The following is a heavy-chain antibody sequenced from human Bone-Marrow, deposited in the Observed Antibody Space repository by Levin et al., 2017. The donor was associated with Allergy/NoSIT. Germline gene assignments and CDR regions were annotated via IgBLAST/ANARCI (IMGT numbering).Heavy chain of an antibody. J-gene: IGHJ5*01. CDR2: IYWDGDR. V-gene: IGHV2-5*02. CDR1: GFSLSDSRVG. CDR3: AHTISSFADS. Sequence: SGPTLVKPTETLTLTCSFSGFSLSDSRVGLGWIRQSPAKALEWLAIIYWDGDRRYSPSLQNRLIITKDPSRNQVILTMTNMDPMDTGTYFCAHTISSFADSWGQGTLVTVSS. D-gene: IGHD2-21*01.